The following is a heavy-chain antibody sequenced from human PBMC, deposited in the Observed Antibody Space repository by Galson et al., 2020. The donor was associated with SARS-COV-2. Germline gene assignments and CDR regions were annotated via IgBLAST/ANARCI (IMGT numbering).Heavy chain of an antibody. CDR1: GFSFSSYA. J-gene: IGHJ4*02. CDR3: AKNPEGSIAEPGSLFYRRPRTYYFDC. CDR2: ISDSGAPT. D-gene: IGHD6-13*01. Sequence: GESLKISFAASGFSFSSYAISWVRQAPGKGLPWVSAISDSGAPTHYTDSVRGRFTVSRDNSKYTLDLQISGLRPEDTAVDYCAKNPEGSIAEPGSLFYRRPRTYYFDCWGQGTLVTVSS. V-gene: IGHV3-23*01.